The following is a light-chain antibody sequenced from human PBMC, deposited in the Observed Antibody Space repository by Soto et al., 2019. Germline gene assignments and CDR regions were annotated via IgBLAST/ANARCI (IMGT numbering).Light chain of an antibody. CDR2: DVS. CDR3: SSFTTSTSYV. Sequence: QSVLTQPASVSGSPGQSITISCTGTSSDVGAHDYVSWYQQHPGEVPKLMMFDVSDRPSGVSNRFSGSKSGNTASLTISGLQAEDEADYYCSSFTTSTSYVVGTGTKLTVL. V-gene: IGLV2-14*03. CDR1: SSDVGAHDY. J-gene: IGLJ1*01.